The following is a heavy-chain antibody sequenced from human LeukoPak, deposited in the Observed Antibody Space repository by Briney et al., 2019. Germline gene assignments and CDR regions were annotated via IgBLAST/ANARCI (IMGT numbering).Heavy chain of an antibody. V-gene: IGHV1-18*01. CDR2: ISAYNGDT. CDR1: GYTFTNHG. D-gene: IGHD6-19*01. J-gene: IGHJ2*01. CDR3: ARDPSNTSGRYQYFDL. Sequence: ASVTVSCKASGYTFTNHGITWVRQAPGQGLEWMGWISAYNGDTNYAQKVQGRVTMTTDRSTSTAYMELRSLRSDDTAVYYCARDPSNTSGRYQYFDLWGRGTLITVPS.